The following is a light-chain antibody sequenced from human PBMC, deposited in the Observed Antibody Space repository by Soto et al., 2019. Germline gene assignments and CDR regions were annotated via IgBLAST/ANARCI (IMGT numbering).Light chain of an antibody. CDR3: QQYDNWPPFT. Sequence: EIVMTQSPVILSVSPGERATLSCRASQSVTSKLAWYQQKPGQAPRLLIYGASARATGVPARFSGSGSGTEFTLTITNLQSEDFAVYYCQQYDNWPPFTFGPGTRVDIK. CDR2: GAS. CDR1: QSVTSK. V-gene: IGKV3-15*01. J-gene: IGKJ3*01.